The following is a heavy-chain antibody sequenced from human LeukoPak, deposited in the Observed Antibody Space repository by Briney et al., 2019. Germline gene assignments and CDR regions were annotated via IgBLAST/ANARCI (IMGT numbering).Heavy chain of an antibody. D-gene: IGHD5-18*01. CDR3: ARGRLRGYSYGYDAFDI. Sequence: GGSLRLSCAASGFTFSTYWMSWVRQVPGKGLEWVANIKQDGSEKYYVDSVKGRFTISRDNAKNSLYLQMNSLRAEDTALYYCARGRLRGYSYGYDAFDIWGQGTMVTVSS. V-gene: IGHV3-7*03. CDR1: GFTFSTYW. CDR2: IKQDGSEK. J-gene: IGHJ3*02.